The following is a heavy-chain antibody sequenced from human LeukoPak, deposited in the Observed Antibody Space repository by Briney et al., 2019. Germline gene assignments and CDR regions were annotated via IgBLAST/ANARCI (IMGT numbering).Heavy chain of an antibody. V-gene: IGHV4-4*07. D-gene: IGHD1-1*01. Sequence: SETLSLTCTVSGGSLSSYYWGWIRQPAGKGLEWIGRFYSTEKTIYNPSLKSRVTISGDTSKNQHSLKLNSVTVADTAIYYCARVIVATWDDDWFDPWGQGILVTVSS. CDR2: FYSTEKT. J-gene: IGHJ5*02. CDR3: ARVIVATWDDDWFDP. CDR1: GGSLSSYY.